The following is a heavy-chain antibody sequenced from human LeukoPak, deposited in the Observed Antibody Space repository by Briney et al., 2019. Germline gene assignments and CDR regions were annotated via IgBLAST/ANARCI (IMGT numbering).Heavy chain of an antibody. V-gene: IGHV1-18*01. CDR2: ISAYNGNT. CDR3: ASWIPYGSGSYSARKGGDY. Sequence: ASVKVSCKASGYTFTSYGISWVRQAPGQGLEWMGWISAYNGNTNYAQKLQGRVTMTTDTSTSTAYMELRSLRSEDTAVYYCASWIPYGSGSYSARKGGDYWGQGTLVTVSS. CDR1: GYTFTSYG. D-gene: IGHD3-10*01. J-gene: IGHJ4*02.